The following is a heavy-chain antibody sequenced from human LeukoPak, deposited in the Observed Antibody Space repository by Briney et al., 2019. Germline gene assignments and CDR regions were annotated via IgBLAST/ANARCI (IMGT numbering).Heavy chain of an antibody. J-gene: IGHJ4*02. CDR2: IYYSGST. CDR3: ARDSQYCTSTSCYFDY. CDR1: GVSISSYY. Sequence: SETLSLTCTVSGVSISSYYWSWLRQPPGKGLEWIGYIYYSGSTNYNPSLKSRVTISVDTSKNQFSLKLSSVTAADTAVYYCARDSQYCTSTSCYFDYWGQGTLVTVSS. D-gene: IGHD2-2*01. V-gene: IGHV4-59*01.